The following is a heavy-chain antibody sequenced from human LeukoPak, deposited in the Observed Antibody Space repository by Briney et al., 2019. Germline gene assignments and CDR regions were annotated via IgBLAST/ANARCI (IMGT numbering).Heavy chain of an antibody. V-gene: IGHV3-7*01. J-gene: IGHJ4*02. Sequence: GGSLRLSCAASGFIFSSYWMHWVRQAPGKGLEWVANIKQGGSEKYYVDSVKGRFTISRDNAKNSLYLQMNSLRAEDTAVYYCTRAGSYRFDYWGQGTLVTVSS. CDR3: TRAGSYRFDY. CDR1: GFIFSSYW. D-gene: IGHD3-10*01. CDR2: IKQGGSEK.